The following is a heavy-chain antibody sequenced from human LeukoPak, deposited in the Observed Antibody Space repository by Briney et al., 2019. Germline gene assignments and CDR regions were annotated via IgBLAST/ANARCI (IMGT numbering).Heavy chain of an antibody. J-gene: IGHJ3*02. CDR1: GFTFSSYS. CDR2: ISSSSSYI. CDR3: ARLELRFLEWLWLDAFDI. D-gene: IGHD3-3*01. Sequence: KTGGSLRLSCAASGFTFSSYSMNWVRQAPGKGLEWVSSISSSSSYIYYADSVKGRFTISSDNAKNSLYLQMNSLRAEDTAVYYCARLELRFLEWLWLDAFDIWGQGTMVTVSS. V-gene: IGHV3-21*01.